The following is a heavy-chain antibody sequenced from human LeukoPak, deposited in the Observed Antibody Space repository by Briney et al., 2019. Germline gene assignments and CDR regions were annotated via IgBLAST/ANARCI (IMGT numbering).Heavy chain of an antibody. CDR3: ARIYSSGWSIAFDY. CDR2: IYTSGST. J-gene: IGHJ4*02. CDR1: GGSISSYY. D-gene: IGHD6-19*01. Sequence: SETLSLTCTVSGGSISSYYWSWIRQPAGKGLEWIGRIYTSGSTNYNPSLKSRVIMSVDTSKNQFSLKLSSVTAADTAVYYCARIYSSGWSIAFDYWGQGTLVTVSS. V-gene: IGHV4-4*07.